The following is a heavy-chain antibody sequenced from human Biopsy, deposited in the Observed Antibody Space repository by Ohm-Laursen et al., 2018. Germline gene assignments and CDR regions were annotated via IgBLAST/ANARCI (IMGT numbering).Heavy chain of an antibody. J-gene: IGHJ2*01. CDR3: ARHAPSYSGSYWRYFDL. V-gene: IGHV4-59*08. Sequence: TLSLTCSVSGGSISSYYWSWIRQPPGKGLEWIGYIYYTGSTNYNLSLKSRVTISVDTSMNHLSLRLTSVTAADTAVYYCARHAPSYSGSYWRYFDLWGRGTLVTVSS. D-gene: IGHD1-26*01. CDR1: GGSISSYY. CDR2: IYYTGST.